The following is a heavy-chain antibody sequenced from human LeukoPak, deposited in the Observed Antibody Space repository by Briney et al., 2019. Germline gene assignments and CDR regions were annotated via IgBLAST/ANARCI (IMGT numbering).Heavy chain of an antibody. CDR2: IFYSGST. J-gene: IGHJ5*02. CDR3: ANYSGWYGWFDP. D-gene: IGHD6-19*01. Sequence: SETLSLTCTVSSGSISTSNYYWGWVRQPPGKALEWIGNIFYSGSTYYSPSLKSRVTISLDTSRNQFSLKLSSVTAADTAVYYCANYSGWYGWFDPWGQGTLVTVSS. CDR1: SGSISTSNYY. V-gene: IGHV4-39*07.